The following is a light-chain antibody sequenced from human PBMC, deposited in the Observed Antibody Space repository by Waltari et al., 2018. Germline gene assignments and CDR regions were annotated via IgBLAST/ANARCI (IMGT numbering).Light chain of an antibody. Sequence: QSALTQPASVSGSPGQSVTIFCAGTSNDVGGYNSFSWYQEHPGQAPRVIIYDVSDRPSGVSARFSGSKSGNTASLTISGLQAEDEADYYCSSQSSNDVVLFGGGTKLTVL. CDR3: SSQSSNDVVL. V-gene: IGLV2-14*01. CDR1: SNDVGGYNS. J-gene: IGLJ2*01. CDR2: DVS.